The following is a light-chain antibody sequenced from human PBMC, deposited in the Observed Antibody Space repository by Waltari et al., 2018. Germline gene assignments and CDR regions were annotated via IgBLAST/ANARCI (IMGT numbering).Light chain of an antibody. J-gene: IGLJ3*02. Sequence: QTVVTQEPSLSVSPGGTVTLTFALSSGSVPSTSYDSCYQQTPGQSPRTLIYKTNSRSSGVPDRFSGSMLGNKVALTITGAQTDDESDYYCLLYMGSGIWVFGGGTKLTVL. CDR3: LLYMGSGIWV. CDR2: KTN. CDR1: SGSVPSTSY. V-gene: IGLV8-61*01.